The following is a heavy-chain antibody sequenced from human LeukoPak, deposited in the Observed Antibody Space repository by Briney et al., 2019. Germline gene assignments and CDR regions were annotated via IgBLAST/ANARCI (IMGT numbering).Heavy chain of an antibody. CDR3: ARDKGSYDYVWGSYLSDYLLWFDP. D-gene: IGHD3-16*01. J-gene: IGHJ5*02. V-gene: IGHV3-7*01. CDR2: IKQDGSEK. Sequence: TGGSLRLSCAASGFTFSNYWMSWVRQAPVKGLEWVANIKQDGSEKYYVDSVKGRFTISRDNAKNSLYLQMNSLRAEDTAVYYCARDKGSYDYVWGSYLSDYLLWFDPWGQGTLVTVSS. CDR1: GFTFSNYW.